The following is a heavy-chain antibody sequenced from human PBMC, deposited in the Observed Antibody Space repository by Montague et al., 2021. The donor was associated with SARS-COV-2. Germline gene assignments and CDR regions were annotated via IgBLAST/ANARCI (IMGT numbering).Heavy chain of an antibody. CDR1: GGSFSGFQ. D-gene: IGHD3-10*01. Sequence: SETLSLTCALYGGSFSGFQWSRIRQSPGKGLEWIGEINQSGSTNYYVSLKSRLTMSLDTSKNQVSLKLSSVTAADTAVYYCATSSSRSYYVGLDYWGQGTLVTVTS. V-gene: IGHV4-34*01. CDR2: INQSGST. J-gene: IGHJ4*02. CDR3: ATSSSRSYYVGLDY.